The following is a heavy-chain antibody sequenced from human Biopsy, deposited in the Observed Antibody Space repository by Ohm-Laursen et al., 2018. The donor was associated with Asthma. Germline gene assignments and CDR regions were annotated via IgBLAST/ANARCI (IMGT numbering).Heavy chain of an antibody. CDR3: ARGISRVTGLFDHFDS. D-gene: IGHD2-21*02. CDR2: MYHSGSP. Sequence: SETLSLTCTVSGGSITSSSYYWGWIRQPPGKGMEWIGSMYHSGSPYYHPSLKGRATISVDTSKNQFSLKLRSVTAADAAVYYCARGISRVTGLFDHFDSWGQGTLVTVSS. J-gene: IGHJ4*02. V-gene: IGHV4-39*07. CDR1: GGSITSSSYY.